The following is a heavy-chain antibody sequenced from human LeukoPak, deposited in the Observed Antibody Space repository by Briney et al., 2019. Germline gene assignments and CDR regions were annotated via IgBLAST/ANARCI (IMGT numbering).Heavy chain of an antibody. D-gene: IGHD5-24*01. J-gene: IGHJ4*02. CDR2: INPNSGGT. V-gene: IGHV1-2*02. CDR1: GYTFTGYY. CDR3: ARSVEMATITDY. Sequence: ASVKVSYKASGYTFTGYYMHWVRQAPGQGLEWMGWINPNSGGTNYAQKFQGSVTMTRDTSISTAYMELSRLRSDDTAVYYCARSVEMATITDYWGQGTLVTVSS.